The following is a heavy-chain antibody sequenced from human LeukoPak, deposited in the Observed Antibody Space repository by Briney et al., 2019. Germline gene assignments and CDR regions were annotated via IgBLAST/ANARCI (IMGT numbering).Heavy chain of an antibody. CDR1: GVTVSRYW. D-gene: IGHD3-10*01. CDR3: ARGGGDS. Sequence: GGALRLSCAASGVTVSRYWMSWVRQAPGKGREWVAMMTQDGGGKYYVDPVHGRFTISGDNAKNSLYLQMNSLRVEDTAVYYCARGGGDSWGQGTLVTVSS. J-gene: IGHJ4*02. CDR2: MTQDGGGK. V-gene: IGHV3-7*01.